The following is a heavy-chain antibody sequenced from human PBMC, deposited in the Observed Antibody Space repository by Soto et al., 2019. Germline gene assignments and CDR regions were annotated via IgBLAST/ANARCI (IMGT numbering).Heavy chain of an antibody. CDR1: GGSFSGYY. Sequence: SETLSLTCAVYGGSFSGYYWSWIRQPPGKGLEWIGEINHSGSTNYNPSLKGRVTISVDTSKNQFSLKLSSVTAADTAVYYCARGVVRITIFGVVISPPSWFDPWGQGTLVTVSS. J-gene: IGHJ5*02. D-gene: IGHD3-3*01. CDR2: INHSGST. CDR3: ARGVVRITIFGVVISPPSWFDP. V-gene: IGHV4-34*01.